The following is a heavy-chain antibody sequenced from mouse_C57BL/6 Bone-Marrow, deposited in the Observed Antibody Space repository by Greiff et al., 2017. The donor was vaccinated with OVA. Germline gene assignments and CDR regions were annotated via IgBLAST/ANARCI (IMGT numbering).Heavy chain of an antibody. CDR2: INPNNGGT. D-gene: IGHD2-12*01. CDR3: ARLRRLGAMDY. V-gene: IGHV1-26*01. Sequence: EVQLQQSGPELVKPGASVKISCKASGYTFTDYYMNWVKQSHGKSLEWIGDINPNNGGTSYNQKFKGKATLTVDKSSRTAYMELRSLTSEDSAVYYCARLRRLGAMDYWGQGTSVTVSS. J-gene: IGHJ4*01. CDR1: GYTFTDYY.